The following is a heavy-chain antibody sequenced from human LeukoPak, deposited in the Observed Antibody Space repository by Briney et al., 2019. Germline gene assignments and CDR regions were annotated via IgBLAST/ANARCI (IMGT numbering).Heavy chain of an antibody. CDR1: GFIFSGYA. Sequence: GGSLRLSCAASGFIFSGYAMSWVRQAPGKGLEWVSTISAGGGSTYYADSVKGRFTISRDNSKNTLYLQMNSLRAEDTAVYYCAKDQYGGNPQYYFDYWGQGTLVTVSS. CDR3: AKDQYGGNPQYYFDY. D-gene: IGHD4-23*01. CDR2: ISAGGGST. V-gene: IGHV3-23*01. J-gene: IGHJ4*02.